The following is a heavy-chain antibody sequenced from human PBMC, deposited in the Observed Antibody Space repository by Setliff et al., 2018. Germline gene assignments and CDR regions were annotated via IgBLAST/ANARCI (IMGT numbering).Heavy chain of an antibody. CDR2: VNDDGSSA. CDR3: VRGGEGRDDSNSGS. Sequence: GSLRLSCAASGFTFVNYWMHWVRQAPGKGLVWVSRVNDDGSSAMYADSVKGRFTMSRDNAKNTLYLQMNSLRAEDTAVYYCVRGGEGRDDSNSGSWGQGTLVTVSS. J-gene: IGHJ5*02. D-gene: IGHD2-21*02. CDR1: GFTFVNYW. V-gene: IGHV3-74*03.